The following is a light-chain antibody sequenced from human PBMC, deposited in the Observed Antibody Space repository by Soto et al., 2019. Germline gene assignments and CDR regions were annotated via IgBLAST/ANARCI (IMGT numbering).Light chain of an antibody. CDR3: QQYNNWPPWT. V-gene: IGKV3-15*01. Sequence: EIVMTQSPGTLSSSPGGRATLSCRASQTVTSNYLAWYQQKPGQAPRLLIYGASTRATGIPARFSGSGSGTEFTLTISSLQSEDFAVYYCQQYNNWPPWTFGQGTKVDIK. CDR1: QTVTSN. CDR2: GAS. J-gene: IGKJ1*01.